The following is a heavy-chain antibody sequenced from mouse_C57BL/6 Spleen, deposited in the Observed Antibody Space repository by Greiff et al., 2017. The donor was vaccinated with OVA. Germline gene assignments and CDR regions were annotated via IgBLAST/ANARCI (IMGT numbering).Heavy chain of an antibody. D-gene: IGHD1-1*01. V-gene: IGHV1-55*01. CDR1: GYTFTSYW. Sequence: QVQLQQPGAELVQPGASVKMSCKASGYTFTSYWITWVKQRPGQGLEWIGDIYPGSGSTNYNEKFKSKATLTVDTSSSTAYMQLSSLTSEDSAVYYCARKENYYGSSYVFDYWGQGTTLTVSS. J-gene: IGHJ2*01. CDR3: ARKENYYGSSYVFDY. CDR2: IYPGSGST.